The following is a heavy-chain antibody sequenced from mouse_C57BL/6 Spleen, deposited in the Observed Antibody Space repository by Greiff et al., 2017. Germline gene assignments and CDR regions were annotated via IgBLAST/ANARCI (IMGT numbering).Heavy chain of an antibody. CDR3: ARSGSYAHYFDY. D-gene: IGHD2-12*01. CDR1: GYTFTDYY. V-gene: IGHV1-19*01. J-gene: IGHJ2*01. CDR2: INPYNGGT. Sequence: EVKLQESGPVLVKPGASVKMSCKASGYTFTDYYMNWVKQSHGKSLEWIGVINPYNGGTSYNQKFKGKATLTVDKSSSTAYMELNSLTSEDSAVYYCARSGSYAHYFDYWGQGTTLTVSS.